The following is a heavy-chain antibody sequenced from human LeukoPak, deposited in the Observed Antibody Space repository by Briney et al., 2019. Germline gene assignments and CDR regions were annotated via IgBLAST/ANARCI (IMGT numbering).Heavy chain of an antibody. V-gene: IGHV1-2*02. CDR2: INPNSGGT. CDR1: GYTFTSYY. CDR3: ARENLAVAGIQLNDY. J-gene: IGHJ4*02. Sequence: GASVKVSWKASGYTFTSYYMHWVRQAPGQGLEWMGWINPNSGGTNYAQKFQGRVTMTTDTSTSTAYMELRSLRSDDTAVYYCARENLAVAGIQLNDYWGQRTLVTVSS. D-gene: IGHD6-19*01.